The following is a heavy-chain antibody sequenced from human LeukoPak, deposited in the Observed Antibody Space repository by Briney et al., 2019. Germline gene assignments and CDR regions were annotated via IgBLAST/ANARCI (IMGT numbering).Heavy chain of an antibody. Sequence: GGSPRLSCAASGFTFRSYTMNWVRQAPGKGLEWVSSISSSSYIYYADSMKGRFTISRDNAKNSLYLQMSSLRAEDTAVYYCARDRVVAPYYFDYWGQGTLVTVSS. CDR1: GFTFRSYT. CDR3: ARDRVVAPYYFDY. V-gene: IGHV3-21*01. D-gene: IGHD5-12*01. J-gene: IGHJ4*02. CDR2: ISSSSYI.